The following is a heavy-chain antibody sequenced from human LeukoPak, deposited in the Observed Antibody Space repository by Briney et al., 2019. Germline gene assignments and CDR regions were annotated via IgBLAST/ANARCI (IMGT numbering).Heavy chain of an antibody. CDR3: ARENIVVVPAAPRRGIDY. CDR1: GYTFTGYY. Sequence: ASVKVSCKASGYTFTGYYMHWVRQAPGQGLEWMGWINPNSGGTNFAQNFQGRVTMTRDTSISTAYMELSRLRSDDTAVYYCARENIVVVPAAPRRGIDYWGQGTLVTVSS. D-gene: IGHD2-2*01. J-gene: IGHJ4*02. CDR2: INPNSGGT. V-gene: IGHV1-2*02.